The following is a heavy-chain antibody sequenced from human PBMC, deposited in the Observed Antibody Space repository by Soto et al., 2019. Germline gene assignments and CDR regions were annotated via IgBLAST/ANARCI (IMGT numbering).Heavy chain of an antibody. V-gene: IGHV1-46*01. J-gene: IGHJ5*02. CDR2: INPSGGST. Sequence: ASVKVSCKASGYTFTSYYMHWVRQAPGQGLEWMGIINPSGGSTSYAQKFQGRVTMTRDTSTSTVYMELSSLRSEDTAVYYCAREWVAAAGTDKPPPFDPWGQGTLVTVSS. D-gene: IGHD6-13*01. CDR3: AREWVAAAGTDKPPPFDP. CDR1: GYTFTSYY.